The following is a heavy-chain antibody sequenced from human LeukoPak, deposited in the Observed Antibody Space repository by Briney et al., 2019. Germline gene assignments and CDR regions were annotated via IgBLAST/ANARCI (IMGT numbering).Heavy chain of an antibody. CDR3: ARDVATAWSRAPDY. CDR1: GGTFSSYA. V-gene: IGHV1-2*02. Sequence: ASVKVSCKASGGTFSSYAISWVRQAPGQGLDWMGWINPDSGGTKYAQKFQGRLTMTRDTSISTAYMELSRLGSDDTAVYFCARDVATAWSRAPDYWGQGTLVTVSS. D-gene: IGHD5-12*01. J-gene: IGHJ4*02. CDR2: INPDSGGT.